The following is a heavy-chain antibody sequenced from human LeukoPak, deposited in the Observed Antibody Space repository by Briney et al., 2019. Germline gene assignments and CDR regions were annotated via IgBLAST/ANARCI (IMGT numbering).Heavy chain of an antibody. D-gene: IGHD5-18*01. J-gene: IGHJ6*03. V-gene: IGHV3-33*06. CDR2: IWYDGSNK. Sequence: GGSLRLSCAASGFTFSSYGMHWVRQAPGKGLEWVAVIWYDGSNKYYADSVKGRFTISRANSKNTMYLQMNGLRAEDTAVYYCAKAGAGSRGYSYGWNYYYYYYMDVWGKGTTVTVSS. CDR1: GFTFSSYG. CDR3: AKAGAGSRGYSYGWNYYYYYYMDV.